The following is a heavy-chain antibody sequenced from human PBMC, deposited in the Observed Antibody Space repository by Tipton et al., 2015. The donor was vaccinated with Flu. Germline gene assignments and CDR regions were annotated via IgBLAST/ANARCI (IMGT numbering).Heavy chain of an antibody. V-gene: IGHV4-59*10. CDR2: IYTSGST. CDR1: GGSFSGYY. Sequence: LRLSCAVYGGSFSGYYWSWIRQPAGKGLEWIGRIYTSGSTNYNPSLKSRVTISVDTSKNQFSLKLSSVTAADTAVYYCARPMGRDGHDGFDPWGQGTLVTVSS. CDR3: ARPMGRDGHDGFDP. D-gene: IGHD5-24*01. J-gene: IGHJ5*02.